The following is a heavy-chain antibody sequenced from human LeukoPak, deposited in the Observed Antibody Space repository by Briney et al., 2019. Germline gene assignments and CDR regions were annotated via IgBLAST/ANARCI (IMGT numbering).Heavy chain of an antibody. Sequence: SVKVSCKASGGTFGSYAISWVRQAPGQGLEWMGRIIPILGIANYAQKFQGRVTITADKSTSTAYMELSSLRSEDTAVYYCARVLGDGYNNFDYWGQGTLVTVSS. J-gene: IGHJ4*02. V-gene: IGHV1-69*04. CDR2: IIPILGIA. CDR1: GGTFGSYA. CDR3: ARVLGDGYNNFDY. D-gene: IGHD5-24*01.